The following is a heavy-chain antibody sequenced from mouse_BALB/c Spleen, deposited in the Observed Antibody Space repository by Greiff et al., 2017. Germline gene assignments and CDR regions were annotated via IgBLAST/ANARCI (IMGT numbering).Heavy chain of an antibody. V-gene: IGHV14-1*02. D-gene: IGHD1-2*01. CDR3: ARAAAGYFDV. CDR2: IDPENGNT. CDR1: GFNIKDYY. J-gene: IGHJ1*01. Sequence: EVKLQESGAELVRPGALVKLSCKASGFNIKDYYMHWVKQRPEQGLEWIGWIDPENGNTIYDPKFQGKASITADTSSNTAYLQLSSLTSEDTAVYYCARAAAGYFDVWGAGTTVTVSS.